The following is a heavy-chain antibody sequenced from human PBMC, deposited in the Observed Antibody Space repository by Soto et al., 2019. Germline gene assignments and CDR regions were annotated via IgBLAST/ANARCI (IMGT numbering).Heavy chain of an antibody. J-gene: IGHJ1*01. CDR3: ASLKVVVPAAGYFQH. Sequence: QVQLVQSGAEVTKPGSSVKVSCKASGGTFSSYAISWVRQAPGQGLEWMGGIISIFGTAHYAQKFQGRVTSTADESTSTAYMELSSRRSEDTAVYYCASLKVVVPAAGYFQHWGQGTLVTVSS. CDR1: GGTFSSYA. V-gene: IGHV1-69*01. D-gene: IGHD2-21*02. CDR2: IISIFGTA.